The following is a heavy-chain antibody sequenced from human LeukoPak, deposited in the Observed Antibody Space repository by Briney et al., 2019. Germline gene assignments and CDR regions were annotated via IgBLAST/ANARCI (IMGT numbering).Heavy chain of an antibody. CDR1: GGSISTYY. J-gene: IGHJ4*02. D-gene: IGHD7-27*01. CDR3: ARNYNWGLSYFDS. CDR2: VYNSGSR. V-gene: IGHV4-59*01. Sequence: SETLSLTCSVSGGSISTYYWNWIRQPPGKGLEWIGYVYNSGSRNYNPSLKSRVTLSVDTSKNQFSLKLSSVTAADTAVYYCARNYNWGLSYFDSWGQGILVTVSS.